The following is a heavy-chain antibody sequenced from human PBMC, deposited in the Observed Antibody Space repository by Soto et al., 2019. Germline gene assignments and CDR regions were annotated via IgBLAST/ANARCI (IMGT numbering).Heavy chain of an antibody. CDR1: GGSISSGGTGSY. V-gene: IGHV4-31*01. J-gene: IGHJ4*02. CDR3: ASGHDAYKVRY. Sequence: QVQLQESGPGLVKPSQTLSLTCTVSGGSISSGGTGSYWTWIRQLPGKGLEWIGYIYYTGNTYYHXSXRXXPTISIDPSETQFSLKLTSVTAADTAVYFCASGHDAYKVRYWGQGTLVTVSS. D-gene: IGHD1-1*01. CDR2: IYYTGNT.